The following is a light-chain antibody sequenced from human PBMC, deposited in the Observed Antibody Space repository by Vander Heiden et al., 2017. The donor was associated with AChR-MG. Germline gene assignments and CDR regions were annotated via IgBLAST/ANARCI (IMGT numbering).Light chain of an antibody. CDR1: SSNSGSNT. V-gene: IGLV1-44*01. J-gene: IGLJ2*01. Sequence: QSVLTQPPSPSGTPGQRVTISCSGSSSNSGSNTVNWYQQLPGTAPKLLIYGNNQRTSGVPDRFSGSKSGTSAPLTISGLHAEDEADYDCASWDDSLNGLVFGGGTKLTVL. CDR3: ASWDDSLNGLV. CDR2: GNN.